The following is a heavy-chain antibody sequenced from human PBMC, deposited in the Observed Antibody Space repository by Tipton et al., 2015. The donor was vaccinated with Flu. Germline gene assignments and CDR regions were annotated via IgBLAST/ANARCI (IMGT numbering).Heavy chain of an antibody. J-gene: IGHJ4*02. Sequence: VQLVQSGAEVKKPGASVKVSCKASGYTFTSYGISWVRQAPGQGLEWMGWISAYNGNTNYAQKLQGRVTMTTDTSTSTAYMELRSLRSDDTAVYYCARDRDRVLLWFGELLPFDYWGQGTLVTVSS. CDR2: ISAYNGNT. D-gene: IGHD3-10*01. CDR3: ARDRDRVLLWFGELLPFDY. V-gene: IGHV1-18*04. CDR1: GYTFTSYG.